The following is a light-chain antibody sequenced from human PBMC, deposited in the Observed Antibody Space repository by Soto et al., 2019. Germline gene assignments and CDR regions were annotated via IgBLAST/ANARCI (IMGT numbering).Light chain of an antibody. CDR1: QRLTRNY. J-gene: IGKJ4*01. CDR3: QQHDTTPLT. CDR2: GAS. V-gene: IGKV3-20*01. Sequence: EIVLTQSPGTLSLSPGARASLSCTASQRLTRNYLAWYQQKPGQAPRMLIYGASSRATGVPDRFSASGSGADFTLTISGLEPEDSAVYYCQQHDTTPLTFGGGTKVDIK.